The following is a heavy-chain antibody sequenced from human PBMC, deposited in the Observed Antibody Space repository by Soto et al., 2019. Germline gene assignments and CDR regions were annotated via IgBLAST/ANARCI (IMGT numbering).Heavy chain of an antibody. Sequence: SETLSLTCAVYGGSFSCYHWSWIRQPPGKGLEWIGEINHSGSTNYNPSLKSRVTISVDTSKNQFSLKLSSVTAADTAVYYCARATYYYGMDVWGQGTTVTV. CDR3: ARATYYYGMDV. J-gene: IGHJ6*02. CDR1: GGSFSCYH. CDR2: INHSGST. V-gene: IGHV4-34*01.